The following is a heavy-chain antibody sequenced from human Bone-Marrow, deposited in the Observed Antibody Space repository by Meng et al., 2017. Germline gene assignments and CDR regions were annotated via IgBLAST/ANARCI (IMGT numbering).Heavy chain of an antibody. Sequence: QLQLQESGPGVVKPSETLSLTFTVSGGSISSSSYYWGWIRQPPGKGLEWIGSFYYSGSTFSNPSLKNRVTISVDTSKNQFSLKLSSVTAADTAVYYCSVGELLPTWFDPWGQGTLVTVSS. V-gene: IGHV4-39*01. CDR3: SVGELLPTWFDP. CDR1: GGSISSSSYY. D-gene: IGHD1-26*01. J-gene: IGHJ5*02. CDR2: FYYSGST.